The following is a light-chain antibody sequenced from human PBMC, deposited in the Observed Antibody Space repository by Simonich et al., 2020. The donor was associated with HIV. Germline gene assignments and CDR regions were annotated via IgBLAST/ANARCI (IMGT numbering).Light chain of an antibody. V-gene: IGKV1-39*01. J-gene: IGKJ1*01. CDR2: AAS. Sequence: DIQMTQSPSSLSASVGDRVTNTCRASQSISSYLNWYQQKPGKAPKLLLYAASRLQSGVPSRFSGSGSGTDFTLTISSLQPEDFATYYCQQSYSTPPTFGQGTKVEIK. CDR3: QQSYSTPPT. CDR1: QSISSY.